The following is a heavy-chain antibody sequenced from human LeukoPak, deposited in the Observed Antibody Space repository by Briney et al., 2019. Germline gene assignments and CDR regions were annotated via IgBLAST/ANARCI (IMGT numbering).Heavy chain of an antibody. V-gene: IGHV1-2*02. CDR1: GYTFTGYY. CDR2: INPNNGDT. Sequence: ASVKVSCKASGYTFTGYYVHWVRQAPGQGLEWMGWINPNNGDTHYAQKFQGTVTMTRDTSISTAYMELSSLRSDDTAVYYCARGITIFGVVWGGLDYWGQGTLVTVSS. CDR3: ARGITIFGVVWGGLDY. J-gene: IGHJ4*02. D-gene: IGHD3-3*01.